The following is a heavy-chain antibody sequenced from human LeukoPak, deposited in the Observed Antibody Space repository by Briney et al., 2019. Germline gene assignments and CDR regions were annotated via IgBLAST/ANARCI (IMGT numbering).Heavy chain of an antibody. CDR1: GGSITTNF. Sequence: SETLSLTRTVSGGSITTNFGSWIRQPPGKGLEWIGYIYDSGSTNYNPSFSGRVTISVDTSKNQFSLRLTSVTTADTAVYYCARAKPDWNPPDYWGQGTLVTVSS. D-gene: IGHD1-1*01. V-gene: IGHV4-59*08. CDR2: IYDSGST. CDR3: ARAKPDWNPPDY. J-gene: IGHJ4*02.